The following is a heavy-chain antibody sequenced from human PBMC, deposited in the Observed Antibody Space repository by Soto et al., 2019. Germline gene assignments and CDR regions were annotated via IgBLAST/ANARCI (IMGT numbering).Heavy chain of an antibody. Sequence: ASVKVSCKASGYTFTGYYIHWVRQAPGQGLECMGWINPNSGGTNYAQKFQGRVTMTRDTSISTAYMELSRLRSGDTAVYYCARGTIVVVPAAIWFDPWGQGTLVTVSS. CDR2: INPNSGGT. V-gene: IGHV1-2*02. CDR3: ARGTIVVVPAAIWFDP. CDR1: GYTFTGYY. D-gene: IGHD2-2*01. J-gene: IGHJ5*02.